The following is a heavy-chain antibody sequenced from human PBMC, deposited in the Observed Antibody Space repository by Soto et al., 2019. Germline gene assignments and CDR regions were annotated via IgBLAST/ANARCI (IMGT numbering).Heavy chain of an antibody. V-gene: IGHV4-34*01. CDR2: INHSGST. D-gene: IGHD6-19*01. CDR3: ARSRSRSGWYRGAFDI. Sequence: SETLSLTCAVYGGSFSGYYWSWIRQPPGKGLEWIGEINHSGSTNYNPSLKSRVTISVDTSKNQFSLKLSSVTAADTAVYYCARSRSRSGWYRGAFDIWGQGTMVTVSS. CDR1: GGSFSGYY. J-gene: IGHJ3*02.